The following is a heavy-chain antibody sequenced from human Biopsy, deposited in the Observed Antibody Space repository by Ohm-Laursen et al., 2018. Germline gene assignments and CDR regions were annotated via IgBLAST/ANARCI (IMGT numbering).Heavy chain of an antibody. J-gene: IGHJ6*02. CDR1: GGSISSYY. CDR2: IYYSGGT. V-gene: IGHV4-59*08. Sequence: GTLSLTCAVSGGSISSYYWSWIRQPPGKGLECIGYIYYSGGTNYSPSLKSRVTMSVDTSKNQFSLKLSSVTAADTAVYYCARLWGGYHCHGMDVWGQGTTVTVSS. D-gene: IGHD7-27*01. CDR3: ARLWGGYHCHGMDV.